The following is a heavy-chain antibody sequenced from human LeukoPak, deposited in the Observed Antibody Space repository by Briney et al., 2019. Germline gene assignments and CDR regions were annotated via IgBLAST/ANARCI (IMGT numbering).Heavy chain of an antibody. V-gene: IGHV1-69*05. CDR2: IIPIFGTA. Sequence: SVKVSCKASGGTFSSYAISWVRQAPGQGLEWMGRIIPIFGTANYAQKFQGRVTITTDESTSTAYMELSSLRSEDTAVYYCARRVPAAIMVEKLTYNWFDPWGQGTLVTVSS. J-gene: IGHJ5*02. CDR1: GGTFSSYA. D-gene: IGHD2-2*02. CDR3: ARRVPAAIMVEKLTYNWFDP.